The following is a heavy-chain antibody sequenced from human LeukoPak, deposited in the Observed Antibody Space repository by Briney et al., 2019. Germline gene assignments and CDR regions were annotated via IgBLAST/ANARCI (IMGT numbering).Heavy chain of an antibody. CDR2: IYYSGST. Sequence: SQTLSLTCTVSGGSISSGDYYWSWIRQPPGKGLEWIGYIYYSGSTYYNPSLKSRVTISVDKSKNQFSLKLSSVTAADTAVYYCARDSTGGGDVDAFDIWGQGTMVTVSS. V-gene: IGHV4-30-4*01. CDR3: ARDSTGGGDVDAFDI. D-gene: IGHD2-21*02. CDR1: GGSISSGDYY. J-gene: IGHJ3*02.